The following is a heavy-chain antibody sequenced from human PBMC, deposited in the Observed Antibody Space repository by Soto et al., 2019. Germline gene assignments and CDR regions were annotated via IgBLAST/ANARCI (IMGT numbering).Heavy chain of an antibody. D-gene: IGHD3-10*01. CDR1: GGSISNNYYY. CDR2: ISYSGTT. Sequence: SETLSLTCSVSGGSISNNYYYWGWVRQPPGKGLEWIASISYSGTTYYNPALRSRVTKSVDTSRNQFSLKLSSVTAADTAVYYCARAPRGNYGYPSYFDYWGQGTLVTVSS. V-gene: IGHV4-39*01. J-gene: IGHJ4*02. CDR3: ARAPRGNYGYPSYFDY.